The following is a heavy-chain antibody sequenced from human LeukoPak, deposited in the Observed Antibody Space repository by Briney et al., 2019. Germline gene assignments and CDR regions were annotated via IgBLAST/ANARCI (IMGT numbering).Heavy chain of an antibody. CDR2: INPNSGGT. V-gene: IGHV1-2*02. CDR3: ARDLRVRATDAFDI. J-gene: IGHJ3*02. CDR1: GYTLTGYY. Sequence: ASVKVSCKASGYTLTGYYMHWVRQAPGQGLEWMGWINPNSGGTNYAQKFQGRVTMTRDTSISTAYMELSRLRSDDTAVYYCARDLRVRATDAFDIWGQGTMVTVSS. D-gene: IGHD3-10*01.